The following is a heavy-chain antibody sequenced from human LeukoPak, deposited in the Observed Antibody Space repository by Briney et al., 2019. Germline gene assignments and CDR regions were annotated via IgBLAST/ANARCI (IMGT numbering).Heavy chain of an antibody. D-gene: IGHD2-15*01. J-gene: IGHJ4*02. CDR2: ISGSGGSP. Sequence: PGRSLRLSCAPSGFTFTSYAISWVRQAPGKALEWVSAISGSGGSPYYADSVKGRFTISRDNSKNTLYVQMNSLRAEDTAVYYCAKDYGGSFGYWGQGTLVTVSS. CDR1: GFTFTSYA. V-gene: IGHV3-23*01. CDR3: AKDYGGSFGY.